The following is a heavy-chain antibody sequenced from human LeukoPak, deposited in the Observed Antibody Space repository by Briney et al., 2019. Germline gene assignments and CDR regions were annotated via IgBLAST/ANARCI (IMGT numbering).Heavy chain of an antibody. J-gene: IGHJ4*02. CDR1: GSTFRNYW. CDR2: TKPDGSAE. Sequence: GGSLRRSCAASGSTFRNYWMGWVREAPGKGLEWVANTKPDGSAEYYADSVRGRFTTSRDNANNFLYLQMNRLRAEDTAVYYCARAGGLNTNFDYWGQGTLVTVSS. V-gene: IGHV3-7*01. CDR3: ARAGGLNTNFDY. D-gene: IGHD2-8*02.